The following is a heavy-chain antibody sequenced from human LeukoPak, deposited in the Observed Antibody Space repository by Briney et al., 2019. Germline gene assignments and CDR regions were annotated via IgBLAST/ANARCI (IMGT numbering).Heavy chain of an antibody. CDR1: GYTFTGYY. D-gene: IGHD3-10*01. CDR3: ARGGVLLWFGESNPFDY. J-gene: IGHJ4*02. Sequence: ASVKVSCKASGYTFTGYYMHWVRQAPGQGLEWMGWINPNSGGTNYAQKFQGRVTMTRDASISTAYMELSRLRSDDTAVYYCARGGVLLWFGESNPFDYWGQGTLVTVSS. V-gene: IGHV1-2*02. CDR2: INPNSGGT.